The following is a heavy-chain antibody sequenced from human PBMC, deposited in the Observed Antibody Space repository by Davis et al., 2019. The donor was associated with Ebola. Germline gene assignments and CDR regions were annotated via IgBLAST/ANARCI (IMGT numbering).Heavy chain of an antibody. CDR3: ATTTPFWYDSSGYYNWFDP. J-gene: IGHJ5*02. V-gene: IGHV1-24*01. Sequence: ASVKVSCKVSGYTLTELSMHWVRQAPGKGLEWMGGFDPEDGETIYAQKFQGRVTMTEDTSTDTAYMELSSLRSEDTAVYYCATTTPFWYDSSGYYNWFDPWGQGTLVTVSS. CDR1: GYTLTELS. CDR2: FDPEDGET. D-gene: IGHD3-22*01.